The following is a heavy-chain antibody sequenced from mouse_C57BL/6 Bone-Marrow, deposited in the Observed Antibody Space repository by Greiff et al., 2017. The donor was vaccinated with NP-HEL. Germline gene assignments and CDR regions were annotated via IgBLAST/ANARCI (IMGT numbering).Heavy chain of an antibody. Sequence: VQLQQSGAELVRPGTSVKVSCKASGYAFTNYLIEWVKQRPGQGLEWIGVINPGSGGTNYNEKFKGKATLTADKSSSTAYMQLSSLTSEDSAVYFCAGWFYDYDDWYFDVWGTGTTVTVSS. CDR3: AGWFYDYDDWYFDV. D-gene: IGHD2-4*01. CDR2: INPGSGGT. CDR1: GYAFTNYL. J-gene: IGHJ1*03. V-gene: IGHV1-54*01.